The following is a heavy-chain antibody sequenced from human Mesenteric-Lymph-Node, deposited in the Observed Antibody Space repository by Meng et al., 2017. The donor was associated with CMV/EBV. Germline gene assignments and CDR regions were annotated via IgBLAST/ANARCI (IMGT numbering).Heavy chain of an antibody. Sequence: SCKASGSTFTNYAMNWVRQAPGQGLEWMGWINTNTGNPTYAQGFTGRFVFSLDTSVSTAYLQISSLKAEDTAVYYCARVSSSGAFDPWGQGTLVTVSS. CDR3: ARVSSSGAFDP. V-gene: IGHV7-4-1*02. CDR2: INTNTGNP. D-gene: IGHD7-27*01. CDR1: GSTFTNYA. J-gene: IGHJ5*02.